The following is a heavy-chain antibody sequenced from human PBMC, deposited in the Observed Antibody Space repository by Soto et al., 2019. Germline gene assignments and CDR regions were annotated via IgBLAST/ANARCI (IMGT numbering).Heavy chain of an antibody. CDR2: INPNSGGT. CDR3: ARDQGGYCSGGSCQGAFDI. Sequence: ASVKVSCKASGYTFTGYYMHWVRQAPGQGLEWMGWINPNSGGTNYAQKFQGWVTMTRDTSISTAYTELSRLRSDDTAVYYCARDQGGYCSGGSCQGAFDIWGQGTMVTVSS. CDR1: GYTFTGYY. D-gene: IGHD2-15*01. J-gene: IGHJ3*02. V-gene: IGHV1-2*04.